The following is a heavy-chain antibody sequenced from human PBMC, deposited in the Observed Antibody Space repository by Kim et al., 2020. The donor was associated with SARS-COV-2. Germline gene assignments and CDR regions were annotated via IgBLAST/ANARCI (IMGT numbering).Heavy chain of an antibody. CDR3: ARDVGHYGLGVYADAFDI. D-gene: IGHD3-10*01. J-gene: IGHJ3*02. V-gene: IGHV3-21*01. CDR1: GFTFSSFS. Sequence: GGSLRLSCAASGFTFSSFSMNWVRQAPGKGLEWVSSISSSSNYIYYVDSVKGRFTISRDNAKNSLYLQMNSLRAEDTSVYYCARDVGHYGLGVYADAFDIWGQGTMVTVSS. CDR2: ISSSSNYI.